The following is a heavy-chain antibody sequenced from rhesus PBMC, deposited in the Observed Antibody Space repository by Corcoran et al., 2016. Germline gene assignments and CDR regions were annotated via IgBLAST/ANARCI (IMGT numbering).Heavy chain of an antibody. D-gene: IGHD3-28*01. V-gene: IGHV4-65*01. Sequence: QVQLQESGPGLVKPSETLSLTCAVSGGSISSSNWWSWIRQPPGKGLEWIGYISGSSGSTYYKPPRKSRVTISTDTAKNQFSLKLSSVTAADTAVYYCAGGYDSGYYIFDYWCQGVLVTVSS. CDR3: AGGYDSGYYIFDY. CDR1: GGSISSSNW. CDR2: ISGSSGST. J-gene: IGHJ4*01.